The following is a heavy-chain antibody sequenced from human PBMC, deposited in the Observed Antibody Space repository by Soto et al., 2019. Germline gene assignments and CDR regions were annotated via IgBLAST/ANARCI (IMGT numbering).Heavy chain of an antibody. CDR3: ARAEAPTLRFLGYGSGGFDP. CDR1: GYTFNRYG. J-gene: IGHJ5*02. Sequence: VKVSCKASGYTFNRYGISWVRQAPGQGLEWMGWISAYNGNTNYAQKLQGRVTMTTDTSTSTAYMELRSLRSDDTAVYYCARAEAPTLRFLGYGSGGFDPWGQGTLVTVSS. V-gene: IGHV1-18*01. D-gene: IGHD3-3*01. CDR2: ISAYNGNT.